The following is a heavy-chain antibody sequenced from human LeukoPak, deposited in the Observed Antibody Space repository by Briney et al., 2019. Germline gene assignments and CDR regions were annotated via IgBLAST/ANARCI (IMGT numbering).Heavy chain of an antibody. Sequence: ASVKVSCKASGYTFTSYGISWVRQAPGQGLEWMGWISAYNGNTNYAQKLQGRVTMTTDTSTSTAYMELRSLRSDDTAVYYCARGGITMVRGVSSAFDYWGQGTLVTVSS. D-gene: IGHD3-10*01. J-gene: IGHJ4*02. CDR2: ISAYNGNT. CDR3: ARGGITMVRGVSSAFDY. V-gene: IGHV1-18*01. CDR1: GYTFTSYG.